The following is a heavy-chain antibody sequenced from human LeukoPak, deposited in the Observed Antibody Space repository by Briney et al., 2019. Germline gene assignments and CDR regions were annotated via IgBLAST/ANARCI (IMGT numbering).Heavy chain of an antibody. V-gene: IGHV4-59*01. CDR1: GGSISSDY. CDR2: IYYSGST. D-gene: IGHD2-2*01. Sequence: PSETLSLTCTVAGGSISSDYWSWIRQPPGKGLEWIGYIYYSGSTNYNPSLKSRVTISVDTSKNQFSLKLSSVTAADTAVYYCARDYCSSTSCYVGFDPWGQGTLVTVSS. CDR3: ARDYCSSTSCYVGFDP. J-gene: IGHJ5*02.